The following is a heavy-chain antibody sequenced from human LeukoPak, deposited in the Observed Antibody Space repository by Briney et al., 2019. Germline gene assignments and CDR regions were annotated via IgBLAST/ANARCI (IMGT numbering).Heavy chain of an antibody. D-gene: IGHD5-12*01. Sequence: GASVKVSCKASGYTFTSYGISWVRQAPGQGLEWMGWISAYNGNTNYAQKLQGRVTMTTDTSAGTAYMELRSLRSDDTAVYYCARERLSGEFAYWGQGTLVTVSS. CDR3: ARERLSGEFAY. V-gene: IGHV1-18*01. CDR2: ISAYNGNT. CDR1: GYTFTSYG. J-gene: IGHJ4*02.